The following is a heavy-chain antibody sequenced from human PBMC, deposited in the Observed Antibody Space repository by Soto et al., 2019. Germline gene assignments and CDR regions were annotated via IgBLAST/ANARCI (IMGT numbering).Heavy chain of an antibody. CDR3: AREETAWPLAYGLDV. CDR1: GFTFSSYS. D-gene: IGHD2-21*02. J-gene: IGHJ6*02. V-gene: IGHV3-21*01. Sequence: GGSLRLSCAASGFTFSSYSMHCVRQAPGKGLEWVSSIGTRSDIYYADSVKGRFTISRDNAKNSLSLQMNSMTAEDTAVYYCAREETAWPLAYGLDVWGQGTTVTVSS. CDR2: IGTRSDI.